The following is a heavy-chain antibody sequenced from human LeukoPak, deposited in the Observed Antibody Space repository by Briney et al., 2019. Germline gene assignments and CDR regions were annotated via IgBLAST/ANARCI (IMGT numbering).Heavy chain of an antibody. CDR2: IRYDGNSR. D-gene: IGHD4-23*01. CDR3: ASGGDSGYFDY. Sequence: GGSLGLSFEASGFPFSSYAMYWVRPAPGKGLEWVAIIRYDGNSRYYADSVKGRFTISRDNSKNTVYLQMDSLRAEDTAVYYCASGGDSGYFDYRGQGTLVTVSS. V-gene: IGHV3-33*07. CDR1: GFPFSSYA. J-gene: IGHJ4*02.